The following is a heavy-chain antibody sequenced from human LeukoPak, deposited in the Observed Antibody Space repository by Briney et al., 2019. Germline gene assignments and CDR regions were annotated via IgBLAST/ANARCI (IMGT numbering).Heavy chain of an antibody. D-gene: IGHD6-13*01. Sequence: GGSLRLSCAASGFTFSSYAMHWVRQAPGKGLEWVAIMSYDGSNEYYADSVEGRFTISRDNSKNTLYLQMNSPRAEDTAVYYCARVPVWYSSSWYGDYWGQGTLVTVSS. CDR2: MSYDGSNE. CDR1: GFTFSSYA. J-gene: IGHJ4*02. V-gene: IGHV3-30-3*01. CDR3: ARVPVWYSSSWYGDY.